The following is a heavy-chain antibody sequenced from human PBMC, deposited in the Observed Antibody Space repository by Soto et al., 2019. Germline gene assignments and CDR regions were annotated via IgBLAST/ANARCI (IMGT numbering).Heavy chain of an antibody. Sequence: QVQLVQSGAEVKKSGSSVKVSCRASGGPFSSNSISWVRQAPGQGLEWMGRIIPILGIPNYAQKFQGRVTITADKSTSTAYMELSSLRSDDTAVYYCASQYYYGSGTYSSWFDPWGQGTLVTVSS. CDR3: ASQYYYGSGTYSSWFDP. J-gene: IGHJ5*02. V-gene: IGHV1-69*02. D-gene: IGHD3-10*01. CDR1: GGPFSSNS. CDR2: IIPILGIP.